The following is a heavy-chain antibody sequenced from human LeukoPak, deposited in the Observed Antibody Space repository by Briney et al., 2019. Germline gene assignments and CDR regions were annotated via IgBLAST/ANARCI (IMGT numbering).Heavy chain of an antibody. D-gene: IGHD2-2*01. Sequence: GGSLRLSCVASGFTFSSRDWMTWVRQAPGKGLEWVAFIRYDGSNKYYADSVKGRFTISRDNSKNTLYLQMNSLRAEDTAVYYCAKTVVVPAAMEGPGYYFDYWGQGTLVTVSS. CDR2: IRYDGSNK. V-gene: IGHV3-30*02. J-gene: IGHJ4*02. CDR1: GFTFSSRDW. CDR3: AKTVVVPAAMEGPGYYFDY.